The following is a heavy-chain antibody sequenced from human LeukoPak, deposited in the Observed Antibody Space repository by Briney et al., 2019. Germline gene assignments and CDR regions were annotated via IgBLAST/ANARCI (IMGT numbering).Heavy chain of an antibody. CDR3: ARVLYYYGSGSYYPYFDY. CDR1: GFTFSSYW. V-gene: IGHV3-74*01. J-gene: IGHJ4*02. CDR2: INSDGSST. Sequence: GWSLRLSCAASGFTFSSYWMHWVRQAPGKGLVWVSRINSDGSSTSYADSVKGRFTISRDNAKNTLYLQMNSLRAEDTAVYYCARVLYYYGSGSYYPYFDYWGQGTLVTVSS. D-gene: IGHD3-10*01.